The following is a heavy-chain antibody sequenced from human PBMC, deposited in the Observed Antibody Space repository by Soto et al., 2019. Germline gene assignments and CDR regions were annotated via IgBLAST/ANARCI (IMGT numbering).Heavy chain of an antibody. Sequence: SETLSLTCTVSGGSISSSYWSWIRQPPGKGLEWIGYIYYSGSTDYNPSLKSRVTISVDTSKNQFSLKLTSVTAADTAVYYCARVGRLAVAGTAYDYFYMDVWGKGTTVTVSS. CDR3: ARVGRLAVAGTAYDYFYMDV. D-gene: IGHD6-19*01. CDR1: GGSISSSY. J-gene: IGHJ6*03. CDR2: IYYSGST. V-gene: IGHV4-59*01.